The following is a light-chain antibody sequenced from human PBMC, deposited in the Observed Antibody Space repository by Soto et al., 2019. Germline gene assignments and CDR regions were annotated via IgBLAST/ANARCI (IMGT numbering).Light chain of an antibody. CDR2: GAS. CDR3: QLYRSSGT. J-gene: IGKJ4*01. V-gene: IGKV3-20*01. CDR1: QSVSNNY. Sequence: DIVLTQSPGTLSWSPGERATISCRASQSVSNNYLAWYQQKPGQAPRLLIYGASNRATGIPDRFSGSGSGTDFPLTISRLAPEDFAVYYCQLYRSSGTFGEGTKVDIK.